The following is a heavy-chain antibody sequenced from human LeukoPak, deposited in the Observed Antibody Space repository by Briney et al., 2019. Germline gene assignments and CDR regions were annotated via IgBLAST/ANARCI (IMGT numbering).Heavy chain of an antibody. J-gene: IGHJ4*02. Sequence: GGSLRLSCAASGFTFSSYSMNWVRQAPGKGLEWVSYISSSSSTIYYADSVKGRFTISRDNAKNSLYLQMNSLRAEDTAVYYCATGSYYGSTYFDYWGQGTLVTVSS. CDR3: ATGSYYGSTYFDY. V-gene: IGHV3-48*04. CDR2: ISSSSSTI. D-gene: IGHD3-10*01. CDR1: GFTFSSYS.